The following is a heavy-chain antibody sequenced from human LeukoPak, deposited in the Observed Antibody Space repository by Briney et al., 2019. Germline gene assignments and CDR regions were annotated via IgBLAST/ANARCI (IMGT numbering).Heavy chain of an antibody. D-gene: IGHD3-3*01. CDR2: ISTSGSTI. Sequence: GGSLRLSCEASGFTFRSYEMNWVRQAPGKGLEWVSYISTSGSTIYYADSVKGRFTISRDNAKNSLYLQMNSLRAEDTAVYYCARVGAYYTYSFDYWGQGTLVTVSS. CDR3: ARVGAYYTYSFDY. CDR1: GFTFRSYE. J-gene: IGHJ4*02. V-gene: IGHV3-48*03.